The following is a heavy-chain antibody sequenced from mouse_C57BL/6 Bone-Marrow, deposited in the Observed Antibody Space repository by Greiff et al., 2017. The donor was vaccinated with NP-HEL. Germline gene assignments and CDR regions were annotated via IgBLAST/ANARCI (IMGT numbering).Heavy chain of an antibody. J-gene: IGHJ4*01. CDR2: ISNGGGST. Sequence: EVQLQESGGGLVQPGGSLKLSCAASGFTFSDYYMYWVRQTPEKRLEWVAYISNGGGSTYYPDTVKGRFTISRDNAKNTLYLQMSRLKSEDTAMYYCARRDSYYAMDYWGQGTSVTVSS. V-gene: IGHV5-12*01. CDR1: GFTFSDYY. CDR3: ARRDSYYAMDY.